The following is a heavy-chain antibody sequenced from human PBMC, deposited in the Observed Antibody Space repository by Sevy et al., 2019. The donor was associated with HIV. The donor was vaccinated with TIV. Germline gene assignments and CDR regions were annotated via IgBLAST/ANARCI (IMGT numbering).Heavy chain of an antibody. CDR2: IHYTGTT. J-gene: IGHJ4*02. V-gene: IGHV4-38-2*01. D-gene: IGHD7-27*01. Sequence: SETLSLTCVVSGYSISSYYWWDWFRRPPGKGLEWIAAIHYTGTTQYTPSLNRRVTVSADTSKNQYSLRLSSMTAADTAIYYCASHDWGREDYWGQGTLVTVSS. CDR3: ASHDWGREDY. CDR1: GYSISSYYW.